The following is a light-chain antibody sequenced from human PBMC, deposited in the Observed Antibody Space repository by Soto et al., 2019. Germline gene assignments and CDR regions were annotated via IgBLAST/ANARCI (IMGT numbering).Light chain of an antibody. Sequence: QSVLTQPASVSGSPGQSITISCTGTSSDVGAYNLVSWYQHHPGKAPKVMIYEGTKRPSGVSNRFSGSKSGNTASLTISGLQAEDEAYYYCCSYAGYSTFVVFGGGTKLTVL. CDR2: EGT. CDR3: CSYAGYSTFVV. J-gene: IGLJ3*02. CDR1: SSDVGAYNL. V-gene: IGLV2-23*03.